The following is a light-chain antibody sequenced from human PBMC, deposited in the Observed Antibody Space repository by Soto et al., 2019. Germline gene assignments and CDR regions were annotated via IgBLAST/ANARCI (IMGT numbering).Light chain of an antibody. V-gene: IGLV1-44*01. J-gene: IGLJ3*02. Sequence: QSVLTQPPSASGTPGQRVTISCSGSSSNIGTNTVNWYQQLPGTAPKLLIYDNDQRPSGVPDRFSGSKSGTSASLAISGPQADDEADYYCAAWDDSLNGLWVFGGGTQLPVL. CDR2: DND. CDR1: SSNIGTNT. CDR3: AAWDDSLNGLWV.